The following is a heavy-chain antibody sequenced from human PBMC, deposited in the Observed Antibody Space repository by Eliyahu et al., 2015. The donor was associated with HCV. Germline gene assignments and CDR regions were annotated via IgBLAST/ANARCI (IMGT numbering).Heavy chain of an antibody. V-gene: IGHV4-34*02. Sequence: QLXLQQWGAGLVKPSGTLSLKCSVSGGSFSNYYWAWIRQSPEKGLEWXGDINHAGRTNYNPTLKSRVFISVDASKNEFSLEVNFLTAADTAVYYCARSWSSTYYSDFWGRGTPVIVSS. J-gene: IGHJ4*02. CDR2: INHAGRT. CDR3: ARSWSSTYYSDF. CDR1: GGSFSNYY. D-gene: IGHD2-2*01.